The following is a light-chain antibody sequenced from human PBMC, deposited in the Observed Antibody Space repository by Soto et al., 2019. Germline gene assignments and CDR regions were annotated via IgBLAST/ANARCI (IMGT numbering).Light chain of an antibody. Sequence: DIQMTQSPSYVTASVEDRVAVTCRSSQGIKNWLAWYQQKXGKAPNXXIYTGSSLHSGVPSRFSGSGSGTDFTLTINSLQPEDFATYYCQQAASYTITFGQGTRLEIK. V-gene: IGKV1-12*01. CDR3: QQAASYTIT. CDR2: TGS. J-gene: IGKJ5*01. CDR1: QGIKNW.